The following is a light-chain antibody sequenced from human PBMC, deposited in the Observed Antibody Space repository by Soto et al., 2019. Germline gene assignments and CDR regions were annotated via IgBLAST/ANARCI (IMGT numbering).Light chain of an antibody. J-gene: IGKJ5*01. V-gene: IGKV3-15*01. CDR1: QSVSSS. CDR3: QQYNNWPPIT. Sequence: EIVMTHSPSTLSVSPLERATLSFRASQSVSSSLAWYQQKPGQAPRLLIYGASTRATGIPARFSGSGSGTEFTLTISSLQSEDFAVYYCQQYNNWPPITFGQGTRLEIK. CDR2: GAS.